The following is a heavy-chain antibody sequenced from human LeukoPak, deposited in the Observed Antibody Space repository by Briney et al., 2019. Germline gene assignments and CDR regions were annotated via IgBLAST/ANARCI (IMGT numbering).Heavy chain of an antibody. V-gene: IGHV4-59*06. CDR1: GGSISSYY. CDR3: ARGYCSGGSCYSFGDAFDI. J-gene: IGHJ3*02. CDR2: IYYSGST. D-gene: IGHD2-15*01. Sequence: PSETLSLTCTVSGGSISSYYWSWIRQHPGKGLEWIGYIYYSGSTYYNPSLKSRVTISVDTSKNQFSLKLSSVTAADTAVYYCARGYCSGGSCYSFGDAFDIWGQGTMVTVSS.